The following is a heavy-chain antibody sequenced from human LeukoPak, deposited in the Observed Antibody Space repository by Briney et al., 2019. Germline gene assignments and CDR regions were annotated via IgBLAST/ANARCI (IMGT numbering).Heavy chain of an antibody. D-gene: IGHD5-18*01. CDR1: GGTFSSYA. Sequence: ASVKVSCKVSGGTFSSYAISWVRQAPGQGLEWMGGIIPIFGTANYAQKFQGRVTMTRDTSTSTVYMELSSLRSEDTAVYYCARAGGYSYGYGPALPDYWGQGTLVTVSS. CDR3: ARAGGYSYGYGPALPDY. J-gene: IGHJ4*02. CDR2: IIPIFGTA. V-gene: IGHV1-69*05.